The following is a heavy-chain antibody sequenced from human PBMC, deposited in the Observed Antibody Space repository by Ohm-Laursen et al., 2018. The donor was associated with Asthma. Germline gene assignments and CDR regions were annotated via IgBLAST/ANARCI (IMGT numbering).Heavy chain of an antibody. CDR3: ASPGYSNGRYYFDY. J-gene: IGHJ4*02. CDR2: ISGSGGST. Sequence: SLRLSCTASGFTFSSYAMSWVRQAPGKGLEWVSAISGSGGSTYYAESVKGRFTISRDNSKNTLYLHMNSLRAEDTAVYYCASPGYSNGRYYFDYWGQGTLVTVSS. V-gene: IGHV3-23*01. D-gene: IGHD6-19*01. CDR1: GFTFSSYA.